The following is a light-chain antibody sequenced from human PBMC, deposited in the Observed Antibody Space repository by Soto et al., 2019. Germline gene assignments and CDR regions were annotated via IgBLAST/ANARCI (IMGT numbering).Light chain of an antibody. V-gene: IGKV1-8*01. J-gene: IGKJ1*01. CDR3: QQYDTYST. CDR2: AAS. Sequence: ALWMTQSPSSLSDSTGDRVTITCRASQGISSYLAWYQQKPGKAPKLLIYAASTLQSGVPSRFSGSGSGTEFTLTISSLQPDDFATYYCQQYDTYSTFGQGTKV. CDR1: QGISSY.